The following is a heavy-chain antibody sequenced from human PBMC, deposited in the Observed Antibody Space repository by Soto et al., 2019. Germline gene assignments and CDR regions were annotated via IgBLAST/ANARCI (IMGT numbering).Heavy chain of an antibody. V-gene: IGHV1-3*01. Sequence: QVQLVQSGAEVKKPGTSVKVSCKASGYSFATYAIHWVRQAPGQGLEWMGWINPATGNTEYSDKFQDRVTFTRDTSATTAYMELRGLRSEDTAVYYCARRYKSAGWLAPWGQGTRVTVSS. D-gene: IGHD1-1*01. J-gene: IGHJ5*02. CDR1: GYSFATYA. CDR3: ARRYKSAGWLAP. CDR2: INPATGNT.